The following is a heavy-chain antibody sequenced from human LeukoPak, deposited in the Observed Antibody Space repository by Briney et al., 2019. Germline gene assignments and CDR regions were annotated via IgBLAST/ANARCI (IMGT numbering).Heavy chain of an antibody. CDR1: GFTFSSYG. CDR3: ARDPSLREGYLDAFDI. J-gene: IGHJ3*02. D-gene: IGHD2-15*01. CDR2: ISQTGDFT. V-gene: IGHV3-23*01. Sequence: GGSLRLSCAASGFTFSSYGMSWVRQAPGKGLEWVSTISQTGDFTYYADSVKGRFTISRDKSRNTVSLQMNSLRADDTAVYYCARDPSLREGYLDAFDIWGQGTMVTVSS.